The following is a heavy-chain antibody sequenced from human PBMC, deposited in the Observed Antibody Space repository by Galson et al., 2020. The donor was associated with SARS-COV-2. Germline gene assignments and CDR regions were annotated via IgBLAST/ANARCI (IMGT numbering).Heavy chain of an antibody. Sequence: SETLSFTCAVSGGSISSSNWWSWVRQPPGKGLEWIGEIYHSGSTNYNPSLKSRVTISVDKSKNQFSLKLSSVTAADTAVYYCARDQGASSPTPVIAAAVRGYYYYGMDVWGQGTTVTVSS. V-gene: IGHV4-4*02. CDR3: ARDQGASSPTPVIAAAVRGYYYYGMDV. CDR2: IYHSGST. J-gene: IGHJ6*02. D-gene: IGHD6-13*01. CDR1: GGSISSSNW.